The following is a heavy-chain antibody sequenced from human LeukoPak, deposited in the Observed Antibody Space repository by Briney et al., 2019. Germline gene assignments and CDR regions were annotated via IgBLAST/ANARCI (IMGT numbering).Heavy chain of an antibody. D-gene: IGHD2-21*01. CDR2: ISAYNGNT. CDR3: ARAAYCGGDCYWNAFDI. J-gene: IGHJ3*02. Sequence: ASVKVSCKASGYTFTSYGISWVRQAPGQGLEWMGWISAYNGNTNYAQKFQGRVTITTDESTSTAYMELSSLRSEDTAVYYCARAAYCGGDCYWNAFDIWGQGTMVTVSS. CDR1: GYTFTSYG. V-gene: IGHV1-18*01.